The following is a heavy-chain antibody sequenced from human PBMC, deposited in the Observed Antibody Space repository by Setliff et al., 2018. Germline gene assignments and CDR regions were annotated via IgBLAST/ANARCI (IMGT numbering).Heavy chain of an antibody. V-gene: IGHV1-69*13. CDR1: GGTFNTYG. Sequence: SVKVSCKASGGTFNTYGLSWVRQAPGQGLEWMGGIIPIIGEPNYAQKFQGRVTITADESTSTAYMELRSLKSEDTAVYYCAREALQRAGLYFFDSWGQGILVTVSS. CDR3: AREALQRAGLYFFDS. CDR2: IIPIIGEP. D-gene: IGHD3-10*01. J-gene: IGHJ4*02.